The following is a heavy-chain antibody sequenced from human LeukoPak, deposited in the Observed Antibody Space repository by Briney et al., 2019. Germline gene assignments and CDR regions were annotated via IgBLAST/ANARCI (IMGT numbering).Heavy chain of an antibody. CDR2: IYTSGST. Sequence: SETLSLTCTVSGGSISSYYWSWIRQPAGKGLEWIGRIYTSGSTNYNPSLKSRVTMSVDTSKNQFSLNLSSVTAADTAVYYCARTVVYQDIEVVLDTMWDNWFDPWGQGTLVTVSS. J-gene: IGHJ5*02. D-gene: IGHD2-2*01. V-gene: IGHV4-4*07. CDR1: GGSISSYY. CDR3: ARTVVYQDIEVVLDTMWDNWFDP.